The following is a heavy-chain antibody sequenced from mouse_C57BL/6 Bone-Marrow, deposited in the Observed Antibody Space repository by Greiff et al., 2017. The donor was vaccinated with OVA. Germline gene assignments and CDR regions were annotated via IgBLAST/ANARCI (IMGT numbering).Heavy chain of an antibody. V-gene: IGHV5-6*01. CDR2: ISSGGSYT. CDR3: ARLPDY. J-gene: IGHJ2*01. Sequence: EVQVVESGGDLVKPGGSLKLSCAASGFTFSSYGMSWVRQTPDKRLEWVATISSGGSYTYYPDSVKGRFTISRDNAKNTLYLKMSSLKSEDTAMYYCARLPDYWGQGTTLTVSS. CDR1: GFTFSSYG.